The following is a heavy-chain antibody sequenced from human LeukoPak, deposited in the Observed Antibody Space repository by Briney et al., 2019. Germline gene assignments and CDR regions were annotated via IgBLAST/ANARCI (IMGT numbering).Heavy chain of an antibody. J-gene: IGHJ5*02. D-gene: IGHD2-2*02. CDR3: ARGVGYCSSTSCYTPTWFDP. CDR2: IYYSGST. V-gene: IGHV4-59*01. Sequence: SETLSPTCTVSGGSISSYYWSWIRQPPGKGLEWIGYIYYSGSTNYNPSLKSRVTISVDTSKNQFSLKLSSVTAADTAVYYCARGVGYCSSTSCYTPTWFDPWGQGTLVTVSS. CDR1: GGSISSYY.